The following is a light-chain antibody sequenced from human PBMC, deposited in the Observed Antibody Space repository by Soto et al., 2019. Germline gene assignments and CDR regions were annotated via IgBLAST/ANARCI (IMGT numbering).Light chain of an antibody. V-gene: IGLV1-44*01. Sequence: QSVLTQPPSASGTPGQRVTISCSGRSSNIGTNTVIWYQQLPGAAPKLLIYRDNQRPSGVPDRFSGSKSGTSASLAISGIQSEDEADYFCAAWDVSLVVFGGGTKLTVL. CDR3: AAWDVSLVV. J-gene: IGLJ2*01. CDR2: RDN. CDR1: SSNIGTNT.